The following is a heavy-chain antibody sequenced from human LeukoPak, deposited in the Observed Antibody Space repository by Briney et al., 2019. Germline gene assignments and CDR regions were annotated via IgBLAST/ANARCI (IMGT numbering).Heavy chain of an antibody. CDR1: GYTFSNYH. CDR2: VSSSGST. CDR3: ARVGLGDHTGGSYSCDH. Sequence: SETLSLTCTDSGYTFSNYHWRWLRQPPGKGLEWIGYVSSSGSTSYSPSLTSRVTISVDTSKNQFSLKLSSVTAGDTAVYYSARVGLGDHTGGSYSCDHWGQGTLVSVDS. V-gene: IGHV4-59*01. D-gene: IGHD2-8*02. J-gene: IGHJ4*02.